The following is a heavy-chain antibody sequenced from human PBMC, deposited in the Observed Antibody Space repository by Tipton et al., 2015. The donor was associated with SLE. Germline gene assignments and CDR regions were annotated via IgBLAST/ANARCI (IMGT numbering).Heavy chain of an antibody. CDR1: GGSFSNYY. CDR3: ARTVEDYYGSARDWFDP. V-gene: IGHV4-34*01. D-gene: IGHD3-10*01. J-gene: IGHJ5*02. Sequence: TLSLTCAVYGGSFSNYYWSWIRQTPGKGLEWIGEINHSGSTNYNPSLKSRVTISVDTSKNQFSLKLSSVTAADTAVYYCARTVEDYYGSARDWFDPWGQGTLVTVSS. CDR2: INHSGST.